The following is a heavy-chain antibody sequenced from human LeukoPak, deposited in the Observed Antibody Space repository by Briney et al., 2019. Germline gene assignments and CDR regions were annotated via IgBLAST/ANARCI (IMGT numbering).Heavy chain of an antibody. CDR1: GGSINSYY. CDR3: VRRGNWFDT. CDR2: IYYSGST. D-gene: IGHD3-16*01. V-gene: IGHV4-59*01. J-gene: IGHJ5*02. Sequence: SETLSLTCTVSGGSINSYYWSWIRQPPGKGLEWIGYIYYSGSTNYNPSLKSRVTISVDTSKNQFSLKLSSVTAADTAVYYCVRRGNWFDTWGQGTLVTVSS.